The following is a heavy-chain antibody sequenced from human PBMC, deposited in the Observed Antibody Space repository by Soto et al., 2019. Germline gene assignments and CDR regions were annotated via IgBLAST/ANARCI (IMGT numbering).Heavy chain of an antibody. CDR2: ISSSSSYI. CDR3: ARDKGGGVIDY. Sequence: GGSLRLSCAASGFTFSSYSMNWVRQAPGKGLEWVSSISSSSSYIYYADSVKGRFTISRDNAKNSLYLQMNSLRAEDTAVYYCARDKGGGVIDYWGQGTLVTVSS. D-gene: IGHD2-21*01. V-gene: IGHV3-21*01. CDR1: GFTFSSYS. J-gene: IGHJ4*02.